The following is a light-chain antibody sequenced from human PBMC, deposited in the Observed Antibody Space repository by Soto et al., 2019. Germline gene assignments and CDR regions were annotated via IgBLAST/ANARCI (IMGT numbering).Light chain of an antibody. CDR1: QSISSW. CDR2: KAS. CDR3: QQYNNWLRT. Sequence: DIQMTQSPSTLSASVGDRVTITCRASQSISSWLAWYQQKPGKAPKLLIYKASSLESGVPSRFSGSGSGTEFTLTISSLQSEDFAVYYCQQYNNWLRTFGQGTKVEIK. J-gene: IGKJ1*01. V-gene: IGKV1-5*03.